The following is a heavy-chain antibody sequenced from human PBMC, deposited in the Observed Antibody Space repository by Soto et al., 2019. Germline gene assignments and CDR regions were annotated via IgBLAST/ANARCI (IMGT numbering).Heavy chain of an antibody. Sequence: QVQLVESGGGVVQSGRSLRLSCAASGFTFSSYGMHWVRQAPGKGLEWVAVISYDGSNKYYADSVKGRFTISRDNSKNTLYLQMNSLRAEATAVYYCARAGGLLLDYWGQGTLVTVSS. V-gene: IGHV3-30*03. D-gene: IGHD2-15*01. CDR1: GFTFSSYG. CDR2: ISYDGSNK. CDR3: ARAGGLLLDY. J-gene: IGHJ4*02.